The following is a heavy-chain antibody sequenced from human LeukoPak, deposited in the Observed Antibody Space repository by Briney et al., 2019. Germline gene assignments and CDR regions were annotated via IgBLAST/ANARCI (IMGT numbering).Heavy chain of an antibody. J-gene: IGHJ4*02. V-gene: IGHV4-4*07. CDR3: ARAPSDYGDYLFDY. CDR2: IDTSGST. D-gene: IGHD4-17*01. Sequence: SETLSLTCTVSGGSISRYYWSWIRQPAGKGLEWIGRIDTSGSTNYNPSLKSRVNISVDTSKNHFSLRLSSVTAADTAVYYCARAPSDYGDYLFDYWGQGTLVTVSS. CDR1: GGSISRYY.